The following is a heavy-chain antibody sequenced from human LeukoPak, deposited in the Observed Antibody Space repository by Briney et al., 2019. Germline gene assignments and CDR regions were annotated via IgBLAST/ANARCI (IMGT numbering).Heavy chain of an antibody. J-gene: IGHJ4*02. Sequence: PGGSLRLSCAASGFTFSEHYMDWVRQAPGKGLVWVGRTRNKANSYTTEYAASVKDRFTMSRDDSNNSVYLQMTSLKTEDTAVYYCARVGNSGGYYNPLDYWGQGTLVTVSS. CDR2: TRNKANSYTT. V-gene: IGHV3-72*01. CDR3: ARVGNSGGYYNPLDY. CDR1: GFTFSEHY. D-gene: IGHD3-22*01.